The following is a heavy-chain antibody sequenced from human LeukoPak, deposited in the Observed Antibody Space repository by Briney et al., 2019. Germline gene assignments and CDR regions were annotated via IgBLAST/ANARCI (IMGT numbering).Heavy chain of an antibody. CDR3: ARGKGAAAGTWFWFDP. CDR1: GGSISSGDYY. CDR2: IYYSGST. Sequence: SQTLSLTCTVSGGSISSGDYYWSWIRQPPGKGLEWIGYIYYSGSTYYNPSLKSRVTISVDTSKNQFSLKLSSVTAADTAVYYCARGKGAAAGTWFWFDPWGQGTLVTVSS. V-gene: IGHV4-30-4*01. J-gene: IGHJ5*02. D-gene: IGHD6-13*01.